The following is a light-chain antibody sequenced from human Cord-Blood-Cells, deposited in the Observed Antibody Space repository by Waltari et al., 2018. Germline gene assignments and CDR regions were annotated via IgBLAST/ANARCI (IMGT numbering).Light chain of an antibody. J-gene: IGKJ1*01. CDR1: QSIRSY. V-gene: IGKV1-39*01. CDR2: AAS. Sequence: DIQMTQSPSSLSASVGDRVTITCRASQSIRSYLNWYQQKPGKAPKPLIYAASSLQSGVPSRFSGSGSGTDFTLTNSSLQPEDFGTYYCQQSYSTLCTFGQGTKVEIK. CDR3: QQSYSTLCT.